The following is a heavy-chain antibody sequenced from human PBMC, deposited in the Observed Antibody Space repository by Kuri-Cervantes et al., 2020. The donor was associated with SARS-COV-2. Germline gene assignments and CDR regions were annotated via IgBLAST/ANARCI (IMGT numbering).Heavy chain of an antibody. D-gene: IGHD5-24*01. J-gene: IGHJ4*02. CDR3: AREGERWLQFDFV. Sequence: GGSLRLSCAASGFTFSSYAMHWVRQAPGKGLEWVAVIPYDGSNKYYADSVKGRFTISRDNSKNTLYLQMNSLRAEDTAVYYCAREGERWLQFDFVWGQGTLVTVSS. CDR1: GFTFSSYA. CDR2: IPYDGSNK. V-gene: IGHV3-30*04.